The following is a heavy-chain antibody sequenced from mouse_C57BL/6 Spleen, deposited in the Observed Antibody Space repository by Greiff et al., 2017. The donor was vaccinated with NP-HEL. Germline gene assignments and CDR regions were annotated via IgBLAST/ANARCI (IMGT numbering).Heavy chain of an antibody. J-gene: IGHJ2*01. V-gene: IGHV5-17*01. CDR3: ARDYGVYFDY. D-gene: IGHD2-4*01. CDR2: ISSGSSTI. Sequence: EVKVVESGGGLVKPGGSLKLSCAASGFTFSDYGMHWVRQAPEKGLEWVAYISSGSSTIYYADTVKGRFTISRDNAKNTLFLQMTSLRSEDTAMYYCARDYGVYFDYWGQGTTLTVSS. CDR1: GFTFSDYG.